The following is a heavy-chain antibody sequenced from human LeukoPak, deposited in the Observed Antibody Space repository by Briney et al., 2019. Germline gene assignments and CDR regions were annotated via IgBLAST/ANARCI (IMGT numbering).Heavy chain of an antibody. CDR3: VRDPHALDF. D-gene: IGHD2-2*01. Sequence: GGSLRLSCAASGFTLSSYSMNWVRQAPGKGLEWVSYIHKSGDIKYYAESVEGRFTISRDTVKNSLYLQMNSLRVEDTAVYYCVRDPHALDFWGQGTLVTVSS. CDR2: IHKSGDIK. V-gene: IGHV3-48*01. CDR1: GFTLSSYS. J-gene: IGHJ4*02.